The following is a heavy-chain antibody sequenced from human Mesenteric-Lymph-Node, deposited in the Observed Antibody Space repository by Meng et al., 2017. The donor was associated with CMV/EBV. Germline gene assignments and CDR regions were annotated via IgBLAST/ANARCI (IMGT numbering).Heavy chain of an antibody. Sequence: ASVKDSCKASGYTFTGYYMHWVRQAPGQGLEWMGWINPNSGGTNYAQKFQGRVTMTRDTSISSVYMELSRLRSDDTAVYYCARDHGWYQLLSYFDYWGQGTLVTVSS. CDR2: INPNSGGT. D-gene: IGHD2-2*01. CDR1: GYTFTGYY. V-gene: IGHV1-2*02. CDR3: ARDHGWYQLLSYFDY. J-gene: IGHJ4*02.